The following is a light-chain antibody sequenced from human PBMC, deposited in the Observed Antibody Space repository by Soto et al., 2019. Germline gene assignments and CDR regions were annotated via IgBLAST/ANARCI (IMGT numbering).Light chain of an antibody. CDR3: CSYVGGSTYAL. J-gene: IGLJ3*02. CDR2: EVN. V-gene: IGLV2-23*02. CDR1: NSDVGTYDL. Sequence: QSVLTQPASVSESPGQSITISCTGTNSDVGTYDLVSWYQQHPGKAPKLMIFEVNKRPSGVSNRFSGSKSGNTASLTISGLQAEDESDYYCCSYVGGSTYALFGGGTKLTVL.